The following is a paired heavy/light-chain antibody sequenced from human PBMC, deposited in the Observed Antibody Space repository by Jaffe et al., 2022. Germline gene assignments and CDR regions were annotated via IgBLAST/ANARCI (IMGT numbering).Heavy chain of an antibody. D-gene: IGHD3-22*01. CDR1: GGSISSGSYY. CDR2: IYTSGST. Sequence: QVQLQESGPGLVKPSQTLSLTCTVSGGSISSGSYYWSWIRQPAGKGLEWIGRIYTSGSTDYNPSLMSRVTISVDTSKNQFSLKLSSVTAADTAVYYCARSLNYYDSSGQMRDGYFDYWGQGTLVTVSS. CDR3: ARSLNYYDSSGQMRDGYFDY. V-gene: IGHV4-61*02. J-gene: IGHJ4*02.
Light chain of an antibody. CDR3: QQYGSSPPTYT. CDR2: GAS. Sequence: EIVLTQSPGTLSLSPGERATLSCRASQSVSSTYLAWYQQKPGQAPRLLIYGASSRATGIPDRFSGSGSGTDFTLTISRLEPEDFAVYYCQQYGSSPPTYTFGQGTKLEI. V-gene: IGKV3-20*01. CDR1: QSVSSTY. J-gene: IGKJ2*01.